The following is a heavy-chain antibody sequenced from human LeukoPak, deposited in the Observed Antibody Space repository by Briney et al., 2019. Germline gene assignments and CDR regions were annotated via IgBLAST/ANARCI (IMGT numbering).Heavy chain of an antibody. CDR2: MNPNSGNT. V-gene: IGHV1-8*03. CDR1: GYTFASYD. J-gene: IGHJ4*02. D-gene: IGHD3-3*01. Sequence: GASVKVSCKASGYTFASYDISWVRQATGQGLEWMGWMNPNSGNTGYAQKFQGRVTITRNTSISTAYMELSSLRSEDTAVYYCARADFWSGYSPDYWGQGTLVTVSS. CDR3: ARADFWSGYSPDY.